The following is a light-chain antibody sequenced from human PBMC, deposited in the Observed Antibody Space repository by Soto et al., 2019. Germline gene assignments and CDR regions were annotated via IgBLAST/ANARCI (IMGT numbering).Light chain of an antibody. V-gene: IGKV1-39*01. J-gene: IGKJ1*01. CDR3: QQSYSTPRT. CDR2: AAS. CDR1: QHISTY. Sequence: DIQMTQSPSSLSASVGDRVTITCRAGQHISTYLNWYQQKPGKAPKLLIYAASSLQSGVPSTFSGSGSGTDFTLTISSLQPEDVATYYFQQSYSTPRTFGQGTKVEIK.